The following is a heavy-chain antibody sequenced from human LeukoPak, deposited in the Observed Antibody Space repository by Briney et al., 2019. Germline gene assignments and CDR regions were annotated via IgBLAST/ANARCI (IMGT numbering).Heavy chain of an antibody. Sequence: SETLSLTCAVYGGSFSGYYWSWIRRPPGKGLEWIGEINHSGSTNYNPSLKSRVTISVDTSKNQFSLKLSSVTAADTAVYYCARGAAKDAFDIWGQGTIVTVSS. CDR1: GGSFSGYY. CDR3: ARGAAKDAFDI. J-gene: IGHJ3*02. D-gene: IGHD6-13*01. CDR2: INHSGST. V-gene: IGHV4-34*01.